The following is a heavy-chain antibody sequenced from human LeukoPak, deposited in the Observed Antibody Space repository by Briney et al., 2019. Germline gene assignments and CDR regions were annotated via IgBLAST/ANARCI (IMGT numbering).Heavy chain of an antibody. CDR3: ATDTEPYGSGSPDFDY. CDR1: GYTLTELS. CDR2: FDPEDGET. J-gene: IGHJ4*02. Sequence: ASVKVSCKVSGYTLTELSMHWVRQAPGKGLEWMGGFDPEDGETIYAQKLQGRVTMTEDTSADTAYMELSSLRSEDTAVYYCATDTEPYGSGSPDFDYWGQGTLVTVSS. V-gene: IGHV1-24*01. D-gene: IGHD3-10*01.